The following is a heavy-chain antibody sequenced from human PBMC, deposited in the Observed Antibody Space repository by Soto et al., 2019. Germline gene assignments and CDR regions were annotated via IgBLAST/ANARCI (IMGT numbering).Heavy chain of an antibody. D-gene: IGHD3-10*01. J-gene: IGHJ4*02. Sequence: QVQLEPSGSEVKKSGASVTVSCQASGYSFSSPAITWARQSPGQGLEWMGGIIPVFGTPGYAQKFKGRVTNSADTSMNTSYPSLSSMRSEDTAVYYCARGGAFSTSWDWGDGLESWGQGPQVTVSS. CDR3: ARGGAFSTSWDWGDGLES. V-gene: IGHV1-69*06. CDR2: IIPVFGTP. CDR1: GYSFSSPA.